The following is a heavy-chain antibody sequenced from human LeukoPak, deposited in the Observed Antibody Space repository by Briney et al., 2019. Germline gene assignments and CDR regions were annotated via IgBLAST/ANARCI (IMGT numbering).Heavy chain of an antibody. CDR2: MNPNSGNT. J-gene: IGHJ4*02. CDR1: GYTFTSYD. V-gene: IGHV1-8*01. Sequence: ASVKVSCKASGYTFTSYDINWVRQATGQGLEWMGWMNPNSGNTGNAQKFQGRVTMTRNTSISTAYMELSSLRSEDTAVYYCASPPMVREVRFDYWGQGTLVTVSS. D-gene: IGHD3-10*01. CDR3: ASPPMVREVRFDY.